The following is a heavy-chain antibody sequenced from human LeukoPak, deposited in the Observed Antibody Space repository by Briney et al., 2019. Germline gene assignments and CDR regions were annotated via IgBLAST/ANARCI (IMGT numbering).Heavy chain of an antibody. J-gene: IGHJ4*02. D-gene: IGHD1-26*01. CDR2: INPNSGGT. Sequence: ASVKVSCKASGYTFTGYYMRWVRQAPGQGLEWMGWINPNSGGTNYAQKFQGRVTMTRDTSISTAYMELSRLRSDDTAVYYCARDLQAYSGSYSADYWGQGTLVTVSS. CDR1: GYTFTGYY. V-gene: IGHV1-2*02. CDR3: ARDLQAYSGSYSADY.